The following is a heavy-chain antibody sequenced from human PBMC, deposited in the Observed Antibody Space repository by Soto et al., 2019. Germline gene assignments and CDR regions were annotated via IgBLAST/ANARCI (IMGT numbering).Heavy chain of an antibody. CDR1: GGTFFNYA. CDR3: ARDLEAYCSGDCYSGFDY. J-gene: IGHJ4*02. D-gene: IGHD2-21*02. V-gene: IGHV1-69*06. CDR2: IIPLFGTT. Sequence: SVKVSCKASGGTFFNYALGWVRQAPGQGLEWMGGIIPLFGTTNYAPRFQGRVTITADKSTSTAYMELSRLRSDDTALYYCARDLEAYCSGDCYSGFDYWGQGTLVTVSS.